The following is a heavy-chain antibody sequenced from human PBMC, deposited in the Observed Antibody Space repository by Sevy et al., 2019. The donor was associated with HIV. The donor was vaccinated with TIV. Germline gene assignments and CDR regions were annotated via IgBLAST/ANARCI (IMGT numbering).Heavy chain of an antibody. D-gene: IGHD2-2*01. CDR3: AKVLHIVVVPAAIDYYYGMDV. CDR1: GFTFSTYG. CDR2: MRFDGTIK. V-gene: IGHV3-30*02. J-gene: IGHJ6*02. Sequence: GGSLRLSYAASGFTFSTYGMHWVRQAPGRGLEWVAFMRFDGTIKYHTDSVKGRFTISRDNSKNTLYLQMNSLKTEDTAVYFCAKVLHIVVVPAAIDYYYGMDVWGQGTTVTVSS.